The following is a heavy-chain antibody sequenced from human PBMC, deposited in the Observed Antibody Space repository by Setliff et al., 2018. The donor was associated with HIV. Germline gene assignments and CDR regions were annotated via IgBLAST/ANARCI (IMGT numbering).Heavy chain of an antibody. V-gene: IGHV4-59*08. Sequence: PSETLSLTCTVSGDSIRGYSWSWIRQPPGKGLEWMGYVFYTGFAAYNPSLKSRLTISVDTSKSQFSLTLTSVTAADTAVYYCARQMPIPGIAITPVDYWGQGALVTVPQ. CDR2: VFYTGFA. CDR1: GDSIRGYS. D-gene: IGHD5-12*01. J-gene: IGHJ4*02. CDR3: ARQMPIPGIAITPVDY.